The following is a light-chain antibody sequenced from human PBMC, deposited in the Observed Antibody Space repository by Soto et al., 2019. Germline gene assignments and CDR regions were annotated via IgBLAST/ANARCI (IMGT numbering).Light chain of an antibody. J-gene: IGKJ1*01. CDR2: AAT. V-gene: IGKV1-12*01. CDR1: QGISSW. CDR3: QQYNSFAWT. Sequence: DIQMTQSPSSVSASVGDRVTITCRASQGISSWLAWYQQKPGKAPKLLIYAATTLQSGVPSRFSGSGSGPEFTLTISSLQPDDFGTYYCQQYNSFAWTFGQGTKVDIK.